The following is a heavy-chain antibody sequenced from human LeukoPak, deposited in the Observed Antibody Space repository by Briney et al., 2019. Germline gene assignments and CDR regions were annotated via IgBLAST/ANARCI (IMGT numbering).Heavy chain of an antibody. CDR2: INHSGST. D-gene: IGHD3-22*01. Sequence: SETLSLTCAVYGGSFSGYYWSWIRQPPGKGLEWIGEINHSGSTNYNPSLKSRVTISVDTSKNQFSLKLSSVTAADTAVYYCARQVNGYYDSSGYYGYWGQGTLVTVSS. CDR1: GGSFSGYY. CDR3: ARQVNGYYDSSGYYGY. J-gene: IGHJ4*02. V-gene: IGHV4-34*01.